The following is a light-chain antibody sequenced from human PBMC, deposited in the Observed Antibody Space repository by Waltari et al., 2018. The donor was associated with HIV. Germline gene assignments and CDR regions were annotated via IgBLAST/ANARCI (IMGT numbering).Light chain of an antibody. Sequence: QPVLTQPPSVSAAPGQKVTISCSGSTSHIGNNYVSWYQRLPGTAPKLLIYDNSERPSGIPDRFSGSKSGTSATLGITGLQTGDEADYYCGTWDSSLSAVVFGTGTKVTVL. V-gene: IGLV1-51*01. CDR1: TSHIGNNY. CDR2: DNS. J-gene: IGLJ1*01. CDR3: GTWDSSLSAVV.